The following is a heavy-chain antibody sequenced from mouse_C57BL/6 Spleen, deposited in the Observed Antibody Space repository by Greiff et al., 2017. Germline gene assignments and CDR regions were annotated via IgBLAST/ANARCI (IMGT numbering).Heavy chain of an antibody. V-gene: IGHV1-52*01. J-gene: IGHJ4*01. Sequence: QVQLQQPGAELVRPGSSVKLSCKASGYTFTSYWMHWVKQRPIQGLEWIGNIDPSDSETHYNQKFKDKATLTVDKSSSTAYMQLSSLTSEDSAVYDCARGGGYGNYEDYAMDYWGQGTSVTVSS. D-gene: IGHD2-1*01. CDR3: ARGGGYGNYEDYAMDY. CDR2: IDPSDSET. CDR1: GYTFTSYW.